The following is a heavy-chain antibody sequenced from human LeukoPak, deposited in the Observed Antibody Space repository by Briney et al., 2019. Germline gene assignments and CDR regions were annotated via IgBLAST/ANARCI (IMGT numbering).Heavy chain of an antibody. V-gene: IGHV4-39*01. CDR2: IYYSGST. CDR3: ARHNGYSYGYGLDY. J-gene: IGHJ4*02. Sequence: SETLSLTCTVSGGSISSSNYYWGWIRQPPGKGLEWIGSIYYSGSTYYNPSLKSRVTISVDTSKHQFSLKLNSVTAADTAVYYCARHNGYSYGYGLDYWGQGTLVTVSS. D-gene: IGHD5-18*01. CDR1: GGSISSSNYY.